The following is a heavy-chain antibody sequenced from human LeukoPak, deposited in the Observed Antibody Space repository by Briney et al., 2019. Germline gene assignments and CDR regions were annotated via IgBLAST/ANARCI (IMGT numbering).Heavy chain of an antibody. CDR1: GYTFTNYW. Sequence: GESPKISCKGSGYTFTNYWIGWVRQMPGKGLEFMGIIYPGDSDTRYSPSFQGQVTISVDKSNNTAYLQWSSLKASDSAMYYCARAGYSNRWDGVDYWGQGTLVTVSS. CDR2: IYPGDSDT. V-gene: IGHV5-51*01. CDR3: ARAGYSNRWDGVDY. J-gene: IGHJ4*02. D-gene: IGHD2/OR15-2a*01.